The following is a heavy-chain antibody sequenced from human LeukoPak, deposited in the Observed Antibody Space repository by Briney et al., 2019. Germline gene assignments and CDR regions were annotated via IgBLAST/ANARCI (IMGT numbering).Heavy chain of an antibody. CDR2: IYPGDSDT. V-gene: IGHV5-51*01. J-gene: IGHJ4*02. Sequence: GESLKISCKGSGYSFTSYWIGWVRQMPGKGLEWMGIIYPGDSDTRYSPSFQGQVTISADKSISTAYMELSRLRSDDTAVYYCAWENSGGSCSLDYWGQGTLVTVSS. D-gene: IGHD2-15*01. CDR1: GYSFTSYW. CDR3: AWENSGGSCSLDY.